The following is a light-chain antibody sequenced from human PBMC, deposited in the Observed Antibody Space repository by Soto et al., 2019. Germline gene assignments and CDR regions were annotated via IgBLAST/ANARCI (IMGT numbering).Light chain of an antibody. CDR3: LQDYNYPLT. CDR1: QSIRNY. Sequence: AIQMTQSPSSLSASVGGRVTIPFRASQSIRNYLDWYQQKPGKAPKLLIYAASSLQSGVPSRFSGSGSGTDFTLTISSLQPEDFATYYCLQDYNYPLTFGGGTKRDIK. V-gene: IGKV1-6*01. CDR2: AAS. J-gene: IGKJ4*01.